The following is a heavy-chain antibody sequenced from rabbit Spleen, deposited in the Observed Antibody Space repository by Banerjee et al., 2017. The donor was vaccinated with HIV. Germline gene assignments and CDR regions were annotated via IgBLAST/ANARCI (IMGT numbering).Heavy chain of an antibody. CDR3: ASGYAGSSWGYYFDL. V-gene: IGHV1S40*01. J-gene: IGHJ4*01. CDR1: GFSFSNNYF. CDR2: IYTASDKT. Sequence: QSLEESGGDLVKPGASLTLACTDSGFSFSNNYFMCWVRQAPGKGLELIGCIYTASDKTDYATWTKGRFTISKASSTTVTLQMTSLTDADTATYFCASGYAGSSWGYYFDLWGPGTLVTVS. D-gene: IGHD4-2*01.